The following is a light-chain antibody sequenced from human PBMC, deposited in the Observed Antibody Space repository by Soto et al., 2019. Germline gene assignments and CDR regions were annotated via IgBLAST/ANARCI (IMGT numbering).Light chain of an antibody. CDR3: QQYGSSPIT. Sequence: EIVLTQSPGTLSLSPGERATLSCRASQSVISTYLAWYQQKPGQAPRLLIYGASSRATGIPDRLSGSGSGTDFTLTISRLEPEDFAVYYCQQYGSSPITFGQGTRLEIK. V-gene: IGKV3-20*01. CDR2: GAS. J-gene: IGKJ5*01. CDR1: QSVISTY.